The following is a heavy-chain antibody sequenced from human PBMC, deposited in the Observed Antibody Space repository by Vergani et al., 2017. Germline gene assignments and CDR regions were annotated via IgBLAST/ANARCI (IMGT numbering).Heavy chain of an antibody. D-gene: IGHD1-7*01. CDR3: ARGGGWTGTTHFDY. Sequence: QLQLQESGPGLVTPSETLSLTCSVSGGSISGSIYSWGWIRQPPGKGLEWIGSVYYSGCTNYNPSLKSRVTISVDTSKNQFSLKLSSVTAADTAVYYCARGGGWTGTTHFDYWGQGTLVTVSS. J-gene: IGHJ4*02. V-gene: IGHV4-39*07. CDR2: VYYSGCT. CDR1: GGSISGSIYS.